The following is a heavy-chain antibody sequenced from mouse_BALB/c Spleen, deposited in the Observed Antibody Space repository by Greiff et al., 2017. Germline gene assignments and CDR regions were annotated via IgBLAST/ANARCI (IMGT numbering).Heavy chain of an antibody. J-gene: IGHJ4*01. CDR2: ISSGSSTI. CDR1: GFTFSSFG. Sequence: EVQLVESGGGLVQPGGSRKLSCAASGFTFSSFGMHWVRQAPEKGLEWVAYISSGSSTIYYADTVKGRFTISRDNPKNTLFLQMTSLRTEDTAMYYCARSFYDHYAMDYWGQGTSVTVSS. V-gene: IGHV5-17*02. CDR3: ARSFYDHYAMDY. D-gene: IGHD1-1*01.